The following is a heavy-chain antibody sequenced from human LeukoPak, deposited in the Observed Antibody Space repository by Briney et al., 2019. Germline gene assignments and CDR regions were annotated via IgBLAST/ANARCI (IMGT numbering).Heavy chain of an antibody. V-gene: IGHV3-53*01. CDR3: ARHVEPTPLYYSYGMDV. J-gene: IGHJ6*02. CDR2: THSDGST. D-gene: IGHD2-15*01. Sequence: GGSLRLSCVASGFSVNVYYTSWVRQAPGKGLEWVSITHSDGSTYSVHSVKGRFTISRDNFRNTLYLQMNSLRAEDTAVYYCARHVEPTPLYYSYGMDVWGQGTTVTVSS. CDR1: GFSVNVYY.